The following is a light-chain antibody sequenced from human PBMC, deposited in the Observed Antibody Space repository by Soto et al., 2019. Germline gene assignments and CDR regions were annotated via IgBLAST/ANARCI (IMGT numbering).Light chain of an antibody. CDR3: QSYDSSLSGLV. J-gene: IGLJ1*01. V-gene: IGLV1-40*01. CDR2: GNS. CDR1: TSNIGAGYD. Sequence: QSALTQPPSVSGAPGQRVTISCTGITSNIGAGYDVNWYQQLPGTAPKLLMYGNSNRPSGVPDRFSGSKSGTSASLAITGLQAEDEADYYCQSYDSSLSGLVFGTGTKLTVL.